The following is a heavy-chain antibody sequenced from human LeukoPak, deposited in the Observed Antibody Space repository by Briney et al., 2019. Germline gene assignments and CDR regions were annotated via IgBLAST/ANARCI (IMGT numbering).Heavy chain of an antibody. CDR1: GYTLTGYY. V-gene: IGHV1-2*02. CDR3: AREARRTGRIGWFDP. D-gene: IGHD2-8*02. J-gene: IGHJ5*02. CDR2: INPNSGGT. Sequence: ASVKVSRKASGYTLTGYYMHWVRQAPGQGLEWMGWINPNSGGTDYAQKFQGRVTMTRDTSISTAYMELSTLRSDHTAVYYCAREARRTGRIGWFDPWGQGTLVTVSS.